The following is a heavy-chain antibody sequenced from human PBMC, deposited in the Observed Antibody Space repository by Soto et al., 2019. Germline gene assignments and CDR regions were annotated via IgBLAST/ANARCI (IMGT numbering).Heavy chain of an antibody. J-gene: IGHJ4*02. D-gene: IGHD2-15*01. Sequence: EVQLVESGGGLVQPGRSLRLSCAASGFTFDDYAMHWVRQAPGKGLEWVSGISWNSGSIGYADSVKGRFTISRDNAKNSLYLQMHRMRAEDTALYYCAKALRGYCSGGSCYAFAYWGQGTLVTVSS. CDR2: ISWNSGSI. V-gene: IGHV3-9*01. CDR3: AKALRGYCSGGSCYAFAY. CDR1: GFTFDDYA.